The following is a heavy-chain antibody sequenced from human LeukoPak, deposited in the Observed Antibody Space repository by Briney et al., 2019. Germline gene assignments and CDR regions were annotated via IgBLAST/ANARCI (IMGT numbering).Heavy chain of an antibody. D-gene: IGHD3-3*01. J-gene: IGHJ4*02. CDR1: GYTFTSYY. CDR3: AREENDNGVVINHHY. V-gene: IGHV1-46*01. CDR2: INPSGGST. Sequence: GASVKVSCKSSGYTFTSYYMHWVRQAPGQGLEWMGIINPSGGSTSYAQKFQGRVTMTRDTSTSTVYMELSSLRSEDTAVYYCAREENDNGVVINHHYWGQGTLVTVSS.